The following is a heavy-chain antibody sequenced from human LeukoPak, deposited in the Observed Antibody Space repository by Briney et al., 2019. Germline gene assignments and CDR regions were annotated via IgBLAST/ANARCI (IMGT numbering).Heavy chain of an antibody. CDR1: GNTFTSYE. CDR3: ASTGTTGEVDY. V-gene: IGHV1-8*02. D-gene: IGHD1-1*01. CDR2: MNPNSGNS. Sequence: GASVKVSCKASGNTFTSYEINWVRQATGQGLEWMGWMNPNSGNSGYAQKFQGRVTMTRDTSISTAYMELSRLRSDDTAVYYCASTGTTGEVDYWGQGTLVTVSS. J-gene: IGHJ4*02.